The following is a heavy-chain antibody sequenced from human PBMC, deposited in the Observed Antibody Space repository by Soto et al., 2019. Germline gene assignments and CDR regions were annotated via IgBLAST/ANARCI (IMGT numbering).Heavy chain of an antibody. CDR2: INPNSGGT. D-gene: IGHD1-1*01. CDR3: AREPATAKPEGVDF. J-gene: IGHJ4*02. CDR1: GYTFSDYY. V-gene: IGHV1-2*06. Sequence: ASVKVSCKASGYTFSDYYIHWVRQAPGQGLEWMGRINPNSGGTKYAPKFQGGVTMTRDTSITTAYMELSRLRSGDTAVYYCAREPATAKPEGVDFWGQGTLVTVSS.